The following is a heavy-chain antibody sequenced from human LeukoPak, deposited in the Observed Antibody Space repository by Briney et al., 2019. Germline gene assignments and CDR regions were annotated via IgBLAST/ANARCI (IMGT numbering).Heavy chain of an antibody. J-gene: IGHJ6*03. Sequence: GASVKVSCKASGYTFTSYDINWVRQATGQGLEWMGWMNPNSGNTGYAQKFQGRVTITRNTSISTAYMELSSLRSEDTAVYYCARGPQWELLGNYYYYMDVWGKGTTVTVSS. CDR3: ARGPQWELLGNYYYYMDV. CDR1: GYTFTSYD. CDR2: MNPNSGNT. D-gene: IGHD1-26*01. V-gene: IGHV1-8*03.